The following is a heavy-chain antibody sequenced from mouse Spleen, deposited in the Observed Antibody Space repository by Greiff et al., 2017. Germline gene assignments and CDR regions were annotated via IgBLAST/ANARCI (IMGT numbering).Heavy chain of an antibody. Sequence: QVQLQQPGAELVKPGASVKLSCKASGYTFTSYWMQWVKQRPGQGLEWIGEIDPSDSYTNYNQKFKGKATLTVDTSSSTAYMQLSSLTSEDSAVYYCATRNFSWFAYWGQGTLVTVSA. V-gene: IGHV1-50*01. J-gene: IGHJ3*01. CDR2: IDPSDSYT. CDR1: GYTFTSYW. CDR3: ATRNFSWFAY. D-gene: IGHD2-1*01.